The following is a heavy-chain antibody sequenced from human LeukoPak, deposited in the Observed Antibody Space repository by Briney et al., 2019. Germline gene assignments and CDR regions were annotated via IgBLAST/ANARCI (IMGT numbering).Heavy chain of an antibody. CDR1: SGSISTSNYY. CDR3: ARIVGAAKES. Sequence: SETLSLTCTVSSGSISTSNYYWGWVRQPPGKALEWIGNIFYSGSTYYSPSLKSRVTISVDTSKNQFSLKLSSVTAADTAVYYCARIVGAAKESWGQGTLVTVSS. CDR2: IFYSGST. D-gene: IGHD1-26*01. V-gene: IGHV4-39*07. J-gene: IGHJ5*02.